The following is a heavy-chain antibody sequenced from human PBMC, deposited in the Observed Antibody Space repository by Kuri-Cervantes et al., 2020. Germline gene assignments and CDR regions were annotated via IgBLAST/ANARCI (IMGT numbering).Heavy chain of an antibody. CDR3: AGTDSSNWYEVWPEDYYGYYGMDV. CDR2: IWYDGSNK. D-gene: IGHD6-13*01. J-gene: IGHJ6*02. CDR1: GFIFSSYG. V-gene: IGHV3-33*03. Sequence: GESLKTSCAASGFIFSSYGMHWVRQAPGKRLEWVAVIWYDGSNKYYADSVKGRFTISRDNSRNALYLQMNSLRAEVTDVYFCAGTDSSNWYEVWPEDYYGYYGMDVWGQGTTVTVSS.